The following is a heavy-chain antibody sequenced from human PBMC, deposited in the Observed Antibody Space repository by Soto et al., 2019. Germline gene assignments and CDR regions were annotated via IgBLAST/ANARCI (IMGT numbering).Heavy chain of an antibody. V-gene: IGHV3-72*01. D-gene: IGHD2-8*01. CDR2: SRDKIRSHTT. J-gene: IGHJ4*02. CDR1: GFTSSDHY. CDR3: TRSTNGYGNFDY. Sequence: PGGSLRLSCAASGFTSSDHYLDWVRQAPGKGLEWIARSRDKIRSHTTEYAASVKGRFIISRDDSKNSIYLQMSSLNTEDTAVYYCTRSTNGYGNFDYWGQGTRVTVSS.